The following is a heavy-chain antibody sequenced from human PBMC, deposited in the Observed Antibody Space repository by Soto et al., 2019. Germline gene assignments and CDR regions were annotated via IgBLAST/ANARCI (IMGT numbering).Heavy chain of an antibody. V-gene: IGHV4-61*01. D-gene: IGHD5-12*01. CDR2: IYNSGST. CDR3: ARAYSGYVGWFDP. Sequence: SETLSLTCSVSGVSVGSGSYYWTWIRQPPGKGLEWLGYIYNSGSTNYNPSLKSRVTISVDTSRNQFSLKMSSVTAADTAVYYCARAYSGYVGWFDPWGQGTLVTVSS. J-gene: IGHJ5*02. CDR1: GVSVGSGSYY.